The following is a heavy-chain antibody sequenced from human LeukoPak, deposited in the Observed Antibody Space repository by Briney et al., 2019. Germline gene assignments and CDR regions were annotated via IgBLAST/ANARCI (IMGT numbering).Heavy chain of an antibody. CDR2: ISSSRSTI. Sequence: GGSLRLSCAASGFTFSSYGRNWVRQAPGKGREGVSYISSSRSTISYADSVKGRFTISRDNAKNSLYLQMNSLRAEDTAVYYCTRHGFDYWGQGTLVTVSS. J-gene: IGHJ4*02. CDR3: TRHGFDY. CDR1: GFTFSSYG. V-gene: IGHV3-48*01.